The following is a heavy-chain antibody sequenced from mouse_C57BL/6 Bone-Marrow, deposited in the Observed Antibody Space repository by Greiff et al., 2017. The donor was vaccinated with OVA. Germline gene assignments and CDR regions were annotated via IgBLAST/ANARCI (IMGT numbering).Heavy chain of an antibody. V-gene: IGHV1-61*01. CDR1: GYTFTSYW. Sequence: VQLQQPGAELVRPGSSVKLSCKASGYTFTSYWMDWVKQRPGQGLEWIGNIYPSDSETHYNQKFKDKATLTVDKSSSTAYMQLSSLTSEDSAVYYCARRGYGGVDYWGQGTTLTVSS. CDR2: IYPSDSET. J-gene: IGHJ2*01. D-gene: IGHD2-2*01. CDR3: ARRGYGGVDY.